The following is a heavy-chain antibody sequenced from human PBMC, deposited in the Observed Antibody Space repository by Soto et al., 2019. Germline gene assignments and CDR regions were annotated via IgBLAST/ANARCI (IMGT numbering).Heavy chain of an antibody. CDR3: ARLRSYYGSGSKGYFDY. V-gene: IGHV4-39*01. CDR1: DGSITSINHY. CDR2: IYYSGST. J-gene: IGHJ4*02. D-gene: IGHD3-10*01. Sequence: SQTRSLTRTVSDGSITSINHYFGRIRQHPGKGLEWIGYIYYSGSTYYNPSLKSRVTISVDTSKNQFSLKLSSVTAADTAVYYCARLRSYYGSGSKGYFDYWGQGTLVTVSP.